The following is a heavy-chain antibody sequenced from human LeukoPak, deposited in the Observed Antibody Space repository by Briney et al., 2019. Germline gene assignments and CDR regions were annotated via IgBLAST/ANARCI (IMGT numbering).Heavy chain of an antibody. CDR1: GFTFSSYS. Sequence: GGSLRLSCAASGFTFSSYSMNWVRQAPGKGLEWVSYITTSSSVTYYADSVKGRFTISRDNAKNSLYLQMNSLRVEDTAVYYCATEFWGYSSSWDYFDYWGQGTLVTVSS. J-gene: IGHJ4*02. D-gene: IGHD6-13*01. V-gene: IGHV3-48*01. CDR3: ATEFWGYSSSWDYFDY. CDR2: ITTSSSVT.